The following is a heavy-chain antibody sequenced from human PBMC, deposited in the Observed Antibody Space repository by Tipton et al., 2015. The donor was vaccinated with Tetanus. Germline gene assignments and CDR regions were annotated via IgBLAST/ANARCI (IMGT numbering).Heavy chain of an antibody. D-gene: IGHD6-13*01. CDR3: ASTTGYSSSWYNYYYGMDV. Sequence: QLVQSGAEVKKPGESLKVSCKGSGYSFTSYWIGWVRQMPGKGLEWMGIIYPGDSDTRYSPPFQGQVTISADKSISTAYLQWSSLKASDTAMYYCASTTGYSSSWYNYYYGMDVWGQGTTVTVSS. CDR2: IYPGDSDT. V-gene: IGHV5-51*01. CDR1: GYSFTSYW. J-gene: IGHJ6*02.